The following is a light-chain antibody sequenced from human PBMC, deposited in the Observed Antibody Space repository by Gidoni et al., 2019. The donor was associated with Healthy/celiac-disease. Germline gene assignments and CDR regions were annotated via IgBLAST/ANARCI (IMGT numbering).Light chain of an antibody. J-gene: IGKJ2*01. CDR3: QQSYSTPGMYT. Sequence: QSPSSLSASVGDRVTITFRASQSISSYLNWYQQKPGKAPKLLIYAASSLQSGVPSRFSGSGSGTDFTLTISSLQPEDFATYYCQQSYSTPGMYTFGQGTKLEIK. CDR2: AAS. V-gene: IGKV1-39*01. CDR1: QSISSY.